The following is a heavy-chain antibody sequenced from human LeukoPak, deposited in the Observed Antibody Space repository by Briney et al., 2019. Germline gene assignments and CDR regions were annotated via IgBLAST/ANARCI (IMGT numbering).Heavy chain of an antibody. Sequence: GGSLRLSCAASGFTFSSYAMSWVRKAPGKGLEGVSAISGSGGSTYYADSVKGRFTISRDNSKNTLYLQMNSLRAEDTAVYYCAKDRVPAAIVWYCFFDYWGQGTLVTVSS. D-gene: IGHD2-2*02. CDR3: AKDRVPAAIVWYCFFDY. J-gene: IGHJ4*02. CDR1: GFTFSSYA. V-gene: IGHV3-23*01. CDR2: ISGSGGST.